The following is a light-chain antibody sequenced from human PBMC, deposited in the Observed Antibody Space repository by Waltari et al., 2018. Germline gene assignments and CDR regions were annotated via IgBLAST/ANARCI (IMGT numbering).Light chain of an antibody. Sequence: DIQMTQSPSTLSASVGDRVTITCRASQSIGNSLAWYQQKPGKAPKVVIYEASSLESGVPSRFSGSGSETDVTLTINSLQPDDFATYYCQQYNRYLLTFGGGTKVEIK. CDR2: EAS. J-gene: IGKJ4*01. CDR3: QQYNRYLLT. CDR1: QSIGNS. V-gene: IGKV1-5*03.